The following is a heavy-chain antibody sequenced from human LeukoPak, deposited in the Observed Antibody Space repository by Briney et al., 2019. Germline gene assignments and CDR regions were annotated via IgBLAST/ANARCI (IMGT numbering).Heavy chain of an antibody. Sequence: ASVKVSCKASGYTFTGYDMHWVRQAPGQGLEWMGWINPNSGGTNYAQKFQGRVTMTRDTSISTAYMELSRLRSDDTAVYYCARPISTVVRRNAFDIWGQGTMVTVSS. J-gene: IGHJ3*02. CDR2: INPNSGGT. D-gene: IGHD4-23*01. CDR3: ARPISTVVRRNAFDI. V-gene: IGHV1-2*02. CDR1: GYTFTGYD.